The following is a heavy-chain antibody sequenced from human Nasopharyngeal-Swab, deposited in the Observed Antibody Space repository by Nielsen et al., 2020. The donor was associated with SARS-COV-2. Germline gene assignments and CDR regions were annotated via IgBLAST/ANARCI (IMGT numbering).Heavy chain of an antibody. J-gene: IGHJ3*01. Sequence: GESLKISCAASGFTFSSYWMSWVRQAPGKGLEWVANIKKEGSEKYYLDSVKGRFTISRDNAKNSLYLQINSLRAEDTALYYCAKNQLLIYDVFNLWGQGTMVTVSS. V-gene: IGHV3-7*03. CDR1: GFTFSSYW. CDR2: IKKEGSEK. CDR3: AKNQLLIYDVFNL. D-gene: IGHD2-2*01.